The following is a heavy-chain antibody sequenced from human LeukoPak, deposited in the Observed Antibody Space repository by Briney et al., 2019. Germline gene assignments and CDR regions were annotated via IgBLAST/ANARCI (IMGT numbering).Heavy chain of an antibody. Sequence: SETLSLTCTVSGGSISNYYWGWIRQAPGKGLEWIGSIYYSGNTYYNSSLKSRVTISVDTSKNQFSLKLSSVTAADTAVYYCARGLSPVLLWFGELLSGYFDYWGQGTLVTVSS. V-gene: IGHV4-39*07. CDR3: ARGLSPVLLWFGELLSGYFDY. CDR2: IYYSGNT. CDR1: GGSISNYY. J-gene: IGHJ4*02. D-gene: IGHD3-10*01.